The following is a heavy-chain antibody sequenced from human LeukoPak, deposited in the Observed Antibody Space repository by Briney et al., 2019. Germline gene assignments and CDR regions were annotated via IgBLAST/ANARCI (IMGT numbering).Heavy chain of an antibody. CDR1: GASISSHY. Sequence: SETLSLTCTVSGASISSHYWSWIRQPSGKGLEWIGDFSYSGSTNYNPSLKSRVTISVDTSKNQFSLKLTSVTAADTAVYYCARAGGVHNTPLDLDYWGQGVLVTVSS. CDR3: ARAGGVHNTPLDLDY. J-gene: IGHJ4*02. D-gene: IGHD3/OR15-3a*01. V-gene: IGHV4-59*11. CDR2: FSYSGST.